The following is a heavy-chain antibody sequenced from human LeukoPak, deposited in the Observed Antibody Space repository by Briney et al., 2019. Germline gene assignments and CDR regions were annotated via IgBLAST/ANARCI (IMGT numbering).Heavy chain of an antibody. CDR2: FDPGSGEI. J-gene: IGHJ4*02. D-gene: IGHD3-9*01. CDR3: ATGTHYDLLPF. Sequence: VASVQDSCKVSGYSITELSTHWVRQATGKGFEWMGGFDPGSGEIIYEQKFQDRVTMTEDTSTDTAYMELSSLRSEDTALYYCATGTHYDLLPFWGQGTLVTVSS. V-gene: IGHV1-24*01. CDR1: GYSITELS.